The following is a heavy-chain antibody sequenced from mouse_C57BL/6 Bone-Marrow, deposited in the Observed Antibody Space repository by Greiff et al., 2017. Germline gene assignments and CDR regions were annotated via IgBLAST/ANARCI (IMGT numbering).Heavy chain of an antibody. D-gene: IGHD2-4*01. Sequence: EVQLQQSGPELVKPGASVKISCKASGYTFTDYYMNWVKQSHGKSLEWIGDINPNNGGTSYNQKFKGKATLTVDKSSSTAYMELRSLTSEDSAVYYCARGRRKIYYDYDGAMDYWGQGTSVTVSS. CDR3: ARGRRKIYYDYDGAMDY. V-gene: IGHV1-26*01. CDR2: INPNNGGT. J-gene: IGHJ4*01. CDR1: GYTFTDYY.